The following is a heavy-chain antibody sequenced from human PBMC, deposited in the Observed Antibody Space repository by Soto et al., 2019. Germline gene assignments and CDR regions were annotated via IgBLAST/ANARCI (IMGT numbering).Heavy chain of an antibody. D-gene: IGHD1-26*01. Sequence: GGSLRLSCAASGFTFSSYAMSWVRPAPGKGVEWVSAISGSGGSTYYADSVKGRFTISRDNSKNTLYLQMNSLRAEDTAVYYCAKDWISGSYYYYYYGMDVWGQGTTVTVSS. CDR2: ISGSGGST. CDR1: GFTFSSYA. CDR3: AKDWISGSYYYYYYGMDV. V-gene: IGHV3-23*01. J-gene: IGHJ6*02.